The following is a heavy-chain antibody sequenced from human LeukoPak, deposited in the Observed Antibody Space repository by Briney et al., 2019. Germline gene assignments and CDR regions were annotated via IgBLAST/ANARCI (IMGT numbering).Heavy chain of an antibody. CDR3: TTQGHHYDSSGYNFVDY. D-gene: IGHD3-22*01. J-gene: IGHJ4*02. Sequence: GGSLRLSCAASGFTFSDHYLDWVRQAPGKGLEWVGRSRSKTNRYTTQYAASVKGRFTISRDDSKNTVYLQMNSLKTEDTAVYYCTTQGHHYDSSGYNFVDYWGQGTLVTVSS. V-gene: IGHV3-72*01. CDR2: SRSKTNRYTT. CDR1: GFTFSDHY.